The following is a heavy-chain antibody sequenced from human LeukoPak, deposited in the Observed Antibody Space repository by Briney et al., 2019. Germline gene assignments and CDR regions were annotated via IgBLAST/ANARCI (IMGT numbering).Heavy chain of an antibody. CDR1: GYTFTSYG. Sequence: ASVKVSCKASGYTFTSYGISWVRQAPGQGLEWMGWISAYNGNTNCAQKLQGRVTMTTDTSTSTAYMELRSLRSDETAVYYCASLSSGHDAFDIWGQGTMVTVSS. CDR3: ASLSSGHDAFDI. J-gene: IGHJ3*02. D-gene: IGHD6-19*01. V-gene: IGHV1-18*01. CDR2: ISAYNGNT.